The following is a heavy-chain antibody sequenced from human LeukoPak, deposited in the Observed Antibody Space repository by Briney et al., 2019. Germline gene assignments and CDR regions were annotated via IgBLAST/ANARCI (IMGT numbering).Heavy chain of an antibody. V-gene: IGHV3-23*01. CDR2: ISGSGGST. CDR3: ARGGGYCGGDCYGIGY. D-gene: IGHD2-21*01. Sequence: PGGSLRLSCAASGFTFSSYAMSWVRQAPGKGLEWVSAISGSGGSTYYADSVKGRFAISRDNSKNTLYLQMNSLRAEDTAVYYCARGGGYCGGDCYGIGYWGQGTQVTASS. J-gene: IGHJ4*02. CDR1: GFTFSSYA.